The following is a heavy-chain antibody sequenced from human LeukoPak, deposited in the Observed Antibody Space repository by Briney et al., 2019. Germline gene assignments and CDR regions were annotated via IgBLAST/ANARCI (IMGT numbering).Heavy chain of an antibody. CDR1: GGSISSSSYY. CDR3: ARGSGSSSSDY. J-gene: IGHJ4*02. D-gene: IGHD1-26*01. V-gene: IGHV4-39*07. Sequence: PSETLSLTCTVSGGSISSSSYYWGWIRQPPGKGLEWIGSIYYSGSTYYNPSLKSRVTISVDTSKNQFSLKLSSVTAADTAVYYCARGSGSSSSDYWGQGTLVTVSS. CDR2: IYYSGST.